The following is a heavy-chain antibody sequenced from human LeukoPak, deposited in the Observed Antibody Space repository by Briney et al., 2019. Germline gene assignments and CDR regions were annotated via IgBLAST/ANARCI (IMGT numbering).Heavy chain of an antibody. D-gene: IGHD5-24*01. CDR3: ARDRGWQQFDY. CDR2: IKADGTGK. V-gene: IGHV3-7*01. J-gene: IGHJ4*01. Sequence: GGSLRLSCAASGFTFSSYAMSWVREAPGMGLERVANIKADGTGKYYVDSVRGRFSISRDNAKNSLYLELNSLRAEDTGVYFCARDRGWQQFDYWGQGTLVTVPS. CDR1: GFTFSSYA.